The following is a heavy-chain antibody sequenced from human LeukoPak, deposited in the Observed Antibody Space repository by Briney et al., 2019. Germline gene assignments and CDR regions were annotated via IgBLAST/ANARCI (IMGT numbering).Heavy chain of an antibody. D-gene: IGHD4-17*01. J-gene: IGHJ4*02. V-gene: IGHV3-11*01. CDR1: RFTISDYY. CDR3: ELYGDLAESFDY. CDR2: ISSSGSAI. Sequence: GGSLRLSCAASRFTISDYYMTWIRQAPGKGLEWVSYISSSGSAIYYADSVKGRFTVSRDNAKNSLYLQMNSLRAEDTAVYYCELYGDLAESFDYWGQGTLVTVSS.